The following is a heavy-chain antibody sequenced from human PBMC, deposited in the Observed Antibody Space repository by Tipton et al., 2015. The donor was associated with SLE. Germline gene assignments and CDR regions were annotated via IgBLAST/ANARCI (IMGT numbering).Heavy chain of an antibody. CDR2: IDYSGST. V-gene: IGHV4-59*01. CDR1: GGSISSYY. D-gene: IGHD3-3*01. CDR3: ASYGVALDY. J-gene: IGHJ4*02. Sequence: GLVKPSETLSLTCTVSGGSISSYYWSWIRQPPGKGLEWIGYIDYSGSTNYNPSLKSRVTISVDTSKNQFSLKLSSVTAADTAVYYCASYGVALDYWGQGTLVTVSS.